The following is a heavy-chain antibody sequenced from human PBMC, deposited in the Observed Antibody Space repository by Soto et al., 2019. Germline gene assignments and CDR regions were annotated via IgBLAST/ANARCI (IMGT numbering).Heavy chain of an antibody. J-gene: IGHJ6*02. D-gene: IGHD3-10*01. V-gene: IGHV3-11*01. CDR2: ISSSGSTI. CDR1: GFTFSDYY. Sequence: GGSLRLSCAASGFTFSDYYMSWIRQAPGKGLEWVSYISSSGSTIYYADSVKGRFTISRDNAKNSLYLQMNSLRAEDTAVYYCAREVWLWFGELLYYYYGMDVWGQGTTVTVSS. CDR3: AREVWLWFGELLYYYYGMDV.